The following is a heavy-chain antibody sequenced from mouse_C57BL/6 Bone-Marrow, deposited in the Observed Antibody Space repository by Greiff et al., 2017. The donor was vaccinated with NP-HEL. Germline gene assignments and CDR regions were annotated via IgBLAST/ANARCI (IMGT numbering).Heavy chain of an antibody. CDR3: ERVYDGYSGFAY. Sequence: QVQLQQPGAELVKPGASVKLSCKASGYTFTSYWMHWVKQRPGQGLEWIGMIHPNSGSTNYNEKFKSKATLTVDKASTTAYMQLSILTSEDAADYYCERVYDGYSGFAYWGQGTLVTVSA. D-gene: IGHD2-3*01. CDR2: IHPNSGST. J-gene: IGHJ3*01. CDR1: GYTFTSYW. V-gene: IGHV1-64*01.